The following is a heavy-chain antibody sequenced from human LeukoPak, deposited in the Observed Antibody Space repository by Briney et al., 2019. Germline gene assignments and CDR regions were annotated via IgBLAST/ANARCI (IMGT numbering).Heavy chain of an antibody. CDR2: IYYSGST. J-gene: IGHJ6*03. Sequence: SETLSLTCTVSGGSISSCYWSWIRQPPGKGLEWIGYIYYSGSTNYNPSLKSRVTISVDTSKNQFSLKLSSVTAADTAVYYCARGEFGVYSYGIYYYYYYMDVWGKGTTVTVSS. CDR1: GGSISSCY. CDR3: ARGEFGVYSYGIYYYYYYMDV. D-gene: IGHD5-18*01. V-gene: IGHV4-59*01.